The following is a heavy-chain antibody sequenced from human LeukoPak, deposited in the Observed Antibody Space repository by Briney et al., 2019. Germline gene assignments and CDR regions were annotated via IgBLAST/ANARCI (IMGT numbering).Heavy chain of an antibody. Sequence: GGSLRLSCAASGFTFSSYGMNWVRQAPGKGLEWVSSISSSSSYIYYADSVKGRFTISRDNAKNSLYLQMNSLRAEDTAVYYCAREYSPFGMDVWGQGTTVTVSS. J-gene: IGHJ6*02. CDR3: AREYSPFGMDV. V-gene: IGHV3-21*01. D-gene: IGHD1-26*01. CDR2: ISSSSSYI. CDR1: GFTFSSYG.